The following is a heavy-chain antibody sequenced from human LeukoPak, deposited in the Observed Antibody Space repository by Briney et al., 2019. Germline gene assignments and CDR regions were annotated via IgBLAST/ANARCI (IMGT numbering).Heavy chain of an antibody. CDR1: GGSFSGYY. CDR2: INRSGNT. V-gene: IGHV4-34*01. CDR3: ARMGLPGPGY. J-gene: IGHJ4*02. Sequence: SETLSLTCAVFGGSFSGYYWSWIRQPPGKGLEWIGEINRSGNTNYNASLKSRVSISVDTSKNQFSLKLSSVTAADTAVYYCARMGLPGPGYWGQGTLVTVSS.